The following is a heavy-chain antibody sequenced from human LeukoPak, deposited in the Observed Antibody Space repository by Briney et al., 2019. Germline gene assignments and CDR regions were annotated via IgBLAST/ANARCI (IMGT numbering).Heavy chain of an antibody. CDR1: GESFSGYY. CDR3: ARLVVISGYWYFDL. J-gene: IGHJ2*01. CDR2: INHSGST. D-gene: IGHD3-22*01. Sequence: SETLSLTCAVYGESFSGYYWSWIRQPPGKGQEWIGEINHSGSTNYNPSLKSRVTISVDTSKNQFSLKLSSVTAADTAVYYCARLVVISGYWYFDLWGRGTLVTVSS. V-gene: IGHV4-34*01.